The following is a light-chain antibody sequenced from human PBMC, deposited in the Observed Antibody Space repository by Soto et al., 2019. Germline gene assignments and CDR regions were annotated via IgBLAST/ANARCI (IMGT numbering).Light chain of an antibody. CDR1: QSVNGY. V-gene: IGKV3-11*01. Sequence: EILLTQSPATLSLSPGERATLSGRASQSVNGYLAWYQQKPGLAPRLLIYGTSNRATAIPARFSGSGSGTDFTLTISSLEPEDFAVYYCQQRSNWPVTFGQGTRLEIK. J-gene: IGKJ5*01. CDR2: GTS. CDR3: QQRSNWPVT.